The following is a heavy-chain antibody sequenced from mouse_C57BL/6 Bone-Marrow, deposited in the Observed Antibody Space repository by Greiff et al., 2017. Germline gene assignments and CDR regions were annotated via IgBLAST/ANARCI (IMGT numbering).Heavy chain of an antibody. D-gene: IGHD1-1*01. CDR2: ISSGSSTI. CDR3: ATDYYGSPHWYFDG. J-gene: IGHJ1*03. V-gene: IGHV5-17*01. CDR1: GFTFSDYG. Sequence: EVKLVESGGGLVKPGGSLKLSCAASGFTFSDYGMHWVRQAPEKGLEWVAYISSGSSTIYYADTVKGRFTISRDNAKNTLFLQMTSLRSEDTAMYYCATDYYGSPHWYFDGWGTGTTVTVSS.